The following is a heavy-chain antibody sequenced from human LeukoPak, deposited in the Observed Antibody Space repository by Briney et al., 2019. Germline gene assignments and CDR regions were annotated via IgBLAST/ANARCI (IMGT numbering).Heavy chain of an antibody. Sequence: SETLSLTCTVSGGSISSYCWSWIRQPPGKGLEWTGCIYYSGSTNYNPSFKSRVTISVDTSKNQFSLKLSSVTAADTAVYYCARTRSSSWYFDYWGQGTLVTVSS. D-gene: IGHD6-13*01. J-gene: IGHJ4*02. CDR1: GGSISSYC. V-gene: IGHV4-59*12. CDR3: ARTRSSSWYFDY. CDR2: IYYSGST.